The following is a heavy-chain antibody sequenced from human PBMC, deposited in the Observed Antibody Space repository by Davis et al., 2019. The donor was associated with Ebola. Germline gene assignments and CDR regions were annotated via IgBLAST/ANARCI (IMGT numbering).Heavy chain of an antibody. Sequence: GESLKISCKGSGYSFTSYGISWVRQAPGQGLEWMGWISTYNGNTNYAQKLQGRVTMTTDTSTSTAYMELSSLRSEDTAVYYCARDLPVGPFDYWGQGTLVTVSS. CDR3: ARDLPVGPFDY. V-gene: IGHV1-18*01. CDR1: GYSFTSYG. CDR2: ISTYNGNT. J-gene: IGHJ4*02.